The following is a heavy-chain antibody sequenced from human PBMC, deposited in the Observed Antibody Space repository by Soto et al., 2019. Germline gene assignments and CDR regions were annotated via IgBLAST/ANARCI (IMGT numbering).Heavy chain of an antibody. CDR2: IGTAGDT. J-gene: IGHJ6*03. D-gene: IGHD3-10*01. V-gene: IGHV3-13*01. Sequence: GGSLRLSCAASGFTFSSYDMHWVRQATGKGLEWVSAIGTAGDTYYPGSVKGRFTISRENAKNSLYLQMNSLRAGDTAVYYCARVDTMVRGSPMDVWGKGTTVTVSS. CDR1: GFTFSSYD. CDR3: ARVDTMVRGSPMDV.